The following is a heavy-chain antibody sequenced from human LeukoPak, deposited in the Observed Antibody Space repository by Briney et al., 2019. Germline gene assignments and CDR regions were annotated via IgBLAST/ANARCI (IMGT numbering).Heavy chain of an antibody. D-gene: IGHD3-10*01. Sequence: KTSETLSLTCSVYGGSFSDYYWSWIRQPPGKGLEWIGEINHTGNINYNPSLKSRVTISVDTSKNQFSLKLSSVTAADTAVYYCARHYYGSENYYFDFWGQGTLVTVSS. CDR2: INHTGNI. J-gene: IGHJ4*02. V-gene: IGHV4-34*01. CDR3: ARHYYGSENYYFDF. CDR1: GGSFSDYY.